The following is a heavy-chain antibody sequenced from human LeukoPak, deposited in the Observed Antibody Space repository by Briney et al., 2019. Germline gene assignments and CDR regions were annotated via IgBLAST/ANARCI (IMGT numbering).Heavy chain of an antibody. V-gene: IGHV3-30-3*01. CDR3: IQHSTLWLLHDY. D-gene: IGHD2-15*01. Sequence: GGSLRLSCAASGFTFSSYAMHWVRQAPGKGLEWVAVISYDGSNKYYADSVKGRFTISRDNSKNTLYLQMNSLRAEDTAVYYCIQHSTLWLLHDYWGQGTLVTVSS. CDR1: GFTFSSYA. CDR2: ISYDGSNK. J-gene: IGHJ4*02.